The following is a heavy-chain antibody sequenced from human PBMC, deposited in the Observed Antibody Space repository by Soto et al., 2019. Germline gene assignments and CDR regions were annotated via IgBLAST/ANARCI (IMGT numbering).Heavy chain of an antibody. D-gene: IGHD3-10*01. J-gene: IGHJ6*02. Sequence: QVQLVQSGAEVKKPGSSVKVSCKASGGTFSSYTISWVRQAPGQGLEWMGRIIPILGIANYAQKFQGRVTXXAXKXXSTAYMEPSSLRSEDTAVYYCATPRYGSGSYPIDVWGQGTTVTVSS. CDR1: GGTFSSYT. CDR2: IIPILGIA. V-gene: IGHV1-69*02. CDR3: ATPRYGSGSYPIDV.